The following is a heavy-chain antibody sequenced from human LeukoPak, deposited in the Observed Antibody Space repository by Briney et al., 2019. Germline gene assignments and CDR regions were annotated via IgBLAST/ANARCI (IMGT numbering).Heavy chain of an antibody. D-gene: IGHD5-18*01. J-gene: IGHJ4*02. CDR2: IIPIFGTA. V-gene: IGHV1-69*01. CDR3: AAPRGRGYSYGYPNFDY. Sequence: SVKVSCKASGGTFSSYAISRVRQAPGQGLEWMGGIIPIFGTANYAQKFQGRVTITADESTSTAYMELSSLRSEDTAVYYCAAPRGRGYSYGYPNFDYWGQGTLVTVSS. CDR1: GGTFSSYA.